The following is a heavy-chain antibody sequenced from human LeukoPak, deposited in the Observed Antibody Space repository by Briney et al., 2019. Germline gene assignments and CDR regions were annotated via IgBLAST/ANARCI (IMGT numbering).Heavy chain of an antibody. D-gene: IGHD4-17*01. J-gene: IGHJ5*02. V-gene: IGHV3-53*01. CDR2: IHTSGDT. Sequence: GGSLRLSCAASGFTFNYAWMSWARQAPGKGLEWVSAIHTSGDTCYADSVKGRFTISRDTSKNTLYLQINSLRVEDTTVYYCIVFGDSNHWGQGTLVTVSS. CDR3: IVFGDSNH. CDR1: GFTFNYAW.